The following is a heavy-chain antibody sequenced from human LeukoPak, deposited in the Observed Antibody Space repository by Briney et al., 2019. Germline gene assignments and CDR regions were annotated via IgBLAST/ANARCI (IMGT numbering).Heavy chain of an antibody. CDR3: AREDGYCSGGNCYSYFDS. J-gene: IGHJ4*02. D-gene: IGHD2-15*01. Sequence: PGESLRLSCAASGFTFSHFWMSWVRQAPGKGLEWVAYIKKTGSETYYVDSVKGRFTITRDNTRNSLFLQMYSLRAEDTAMYFCAREDGYCSGGNCYSYFDSWGQGTLVTVSS. V-gene: IGHV3-7*01. CDR2: IKKTGSET. CDR1: GFTFSHFW.